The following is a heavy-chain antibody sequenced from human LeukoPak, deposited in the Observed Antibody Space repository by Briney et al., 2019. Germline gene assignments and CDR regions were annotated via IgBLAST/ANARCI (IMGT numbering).Heavy chain of an antibody. CDR2: IYYSGST. V-gene: IGHV4-39*07. CDR1: GGSISSSSYY. CDR3: ARYCSGGSCYSPFDY. D-gene: IGHD2-15*01. J-gene: IGHJ4*02. Sequence: SETLSLTCTVSGGSISSSSYYWGWIRQPPGKGLEWIGSIYYSGSTYYNPSLKSRVTISVDTSKNQFSLKLSSVTAADTAVYYCARYCSGGSCYSPFDYWGQGTLVTVSS.